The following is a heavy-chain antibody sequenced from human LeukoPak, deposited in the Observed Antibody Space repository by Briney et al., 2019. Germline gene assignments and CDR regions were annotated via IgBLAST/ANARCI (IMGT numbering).Heavy chain of an antibody. CDR3: ARGFGEFRFDY. CDR2: IYPGDSYT. V-gene: IGHV5-51*01. CDR1: GYSFTSYW. D-gene: IGHD3-10*01. J-gene: IGHJ4*02. Sequence: GESLKISCKGSGYSFTSYWIAWVRQMPGKGLEWMGIIYPGDSYTTYSPSFQGQVTISADKSISTAYLQWRSLKASDTAMYYCARGFGEFRFDYWGQGTLVTVSS.